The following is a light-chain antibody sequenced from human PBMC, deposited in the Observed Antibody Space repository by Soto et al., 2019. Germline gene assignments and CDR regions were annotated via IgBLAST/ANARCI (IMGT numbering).Light chain of an antibody. Sequence: DIVMTQSPDSLAVSLGERATINCKSSQSVLYSSNNKNYLAWYQHKPGQPPKLLIYWASTRESGVPDRFSGSGSWTDITLTISSLQAEDVAVYYCLQYYSTGTFGQGTKVEIK. CDR3: LQYYSTGT. CDR1: QSVLYSSNNKNY. J-gene: IGKJ1*01. V-gene: IGKV4-1*01. CDR2: WAS.